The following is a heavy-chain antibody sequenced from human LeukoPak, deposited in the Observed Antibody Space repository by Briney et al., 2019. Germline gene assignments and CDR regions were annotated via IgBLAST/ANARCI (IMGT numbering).Heavy chain of an antibody. CDR2: IYYSGST. Sequence: PSETLSLTCTVSGGSISSGGYYWSWIRQYPGKGLEWIGYIYYSGSTYYNPSLKSRVTISVDTSKNQFSLKLSSVTAADTAVYYCARQRPAVAGIRPFDFWGQGILVTVSS. CDR3: ARQRPAVAGIRPFDF. CDR1: GGSISSGGYY. J-gene: IGHJ4*02. V-gene: IGHV4-31*03. D-gene: IGHD6-19*01.